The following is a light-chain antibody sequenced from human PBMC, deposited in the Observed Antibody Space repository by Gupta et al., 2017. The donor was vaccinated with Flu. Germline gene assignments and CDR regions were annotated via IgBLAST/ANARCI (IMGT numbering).Light chain of an antibody. CDR1: QSVSSN. V-gene: IGKV3-15*01. J-gene: IGKJ2*03. CDR2: GAS. Sequence: EIVMTQPPATLSVSPGERATLSCRASQSVSSNLAWYQQKPGQAPRLLIYGASTRATGIPARFSGSGSGTEFTLTISSLQSEDFAVYDCQQYNNWPPYSFGQGTKLEIK. CDR3: QQYNNWPPYS.